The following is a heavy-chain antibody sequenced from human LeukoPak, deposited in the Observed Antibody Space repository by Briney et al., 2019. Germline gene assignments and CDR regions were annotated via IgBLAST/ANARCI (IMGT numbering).Heavy chain of an antibody. CDR3: ARICSSTDCLIPD. D-gene: IGHD2-2*01. CDR2: INSDASDT. CDR1: AFTFSRLW. J-gene: IGHJ4*02. V-gene: IGHV3-74*01. Sequence: GGSLRLSCAASAFTFSRLWMHWVRQAPGKGLVWLSRINSDASDTNYADFVKGRFTISRDNAKNTVYLQINSLRDEDTAVYYCARICSSTDCLIPDWGQGTLVTVSS.